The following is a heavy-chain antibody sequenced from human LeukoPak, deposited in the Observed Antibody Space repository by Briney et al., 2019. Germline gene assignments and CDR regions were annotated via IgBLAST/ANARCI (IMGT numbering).Heavy chain of an antibody. Sequence: GGSLRLSCAASGFTFSSYAMSWVRQAPVKGLEWVSTISGSDGSTYSADSVKGRFTISRDNSKNTLYLQMSSLRTEDTAVYYCAKDLSYGSYSFDSWGQGALVTVSS. CDR1: GFTFSSYA. CDR3: AKDLSYGSYSFDS. CDR2: ISGSDGST. V-gene: IGHV3-23*01. J-gene: IGHJ4*02. D-gene: IGHD3-10*01.